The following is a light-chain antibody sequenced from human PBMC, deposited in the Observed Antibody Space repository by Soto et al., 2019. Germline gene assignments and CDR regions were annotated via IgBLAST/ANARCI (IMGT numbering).Light chain of an antibody. CDR1: SSDVGGYNY. CDR2: EVS. Sequence: QPVLTQPPSATGSPGQSVTISCTGTSSDVGGYNYVSWYQQHPGKAPTLMIYEVSKRPSGVPDRFSGSKSGNTASLTVSGLQAEDEADYYCSSYAGSVYVFGTGTKVTVL. V-gene: IGLV2-8*01. CDR3: SSYAGSVYV. J-gene: IGLJ1*01.